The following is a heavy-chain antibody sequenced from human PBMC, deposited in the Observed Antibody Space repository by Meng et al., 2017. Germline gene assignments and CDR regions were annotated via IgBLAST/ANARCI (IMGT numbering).Heavy chain of an antibody. Sequence: QVHLVQSGSDVKKPGASVKVSCKASGYTFTIYAINWVRQAPGQGLEWMGWINTNTGNPTYAQVFTGRFVFSLDTSVSTAYLQISSLKAEDTAVYYCARGGAASSFDYWGQGTLVTVSS. CDR3: ARGGAASSFDY. V-gene: IGHV7-4-1*02. CDR1: GYTFTIYA. CDR2: INTNTGNP. D-gene: IGHD1-26*01. J-gene: IGHJ4*02.